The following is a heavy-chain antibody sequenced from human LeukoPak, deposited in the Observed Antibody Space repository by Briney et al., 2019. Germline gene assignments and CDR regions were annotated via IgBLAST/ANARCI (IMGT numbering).Heavy chain of an antibody. CDR1: GFTFSSYA. V-gene: IGHV3-23*01. J-gene: IGHJ5*02. Sequence: GGSLRLSCAASGFTFSSYAMSWVRQAPGKGLEWVSAISGSGGSTYYAESVKGRFTISRDNSKNTLYLQMNSLRAEDTAVYYCAADSGYDYFSHHWGQGTLVTVSS. D-gene: IGHD5-12*01. CDR3: AADSGYDYFSHH. CDR2: ISGSGGST.